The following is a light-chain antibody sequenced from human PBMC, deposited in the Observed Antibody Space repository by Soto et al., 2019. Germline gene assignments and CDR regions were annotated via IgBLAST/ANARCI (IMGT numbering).Light chain of an antibody. J-gene: IGLJ1*01. CDR2: EVT. V-gene: IGLV2-14*01. CDR3: SSFTSTNTVYV. Sequence: QSVLTQPASVSGSPGQSITISCTGTTNDVGGYNYVSWYQQHPGKAPKLMIYEVTNRPSGVSNRFSGSKSGNTASLTIPGLQAEDEADYFCSSFTSTNTVYVFGSGTKVTV. CDR1: TNDVGGYNY.